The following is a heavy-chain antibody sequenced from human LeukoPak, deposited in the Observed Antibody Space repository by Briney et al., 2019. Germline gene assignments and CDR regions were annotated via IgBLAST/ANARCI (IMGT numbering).Heavy chain of an antibody. V-gene: IGHV7-4-1*02. CDR2: INTNTGNP. Sequence: GASVKVSCKASGYTFTTYALNWVRQAPGQGLEWMGWINTNTGNPTYAQGFTGRFVFSLDTSVSTAYLQISSLKAEDTAVYYCARYHSSTPPRCFDYWGQGTLVTVSS. J-gene: IGHJ4*02. CDR3: ARYHSSTPPRCFDY. D-gene: IGHD2-2*01. CDR1: GYTFTTYA.